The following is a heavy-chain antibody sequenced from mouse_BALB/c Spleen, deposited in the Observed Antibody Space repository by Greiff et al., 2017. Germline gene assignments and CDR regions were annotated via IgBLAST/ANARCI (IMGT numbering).Heavy chain of an antibody. V-gene: IGHV7-3*02. CDR2: IRNKANGYTT. CDR3: ARDRGYDAGNPMDY. J-gene: IGHJ4*01. CDR1: GFTFTDYY. Sequence: EVKLMESGGGLVQPGGSLRLSCATSGFTFTDYYMSWVRQPPGKGLEWLGFIRNKANGYTTEYSASVKGRFTISRDNSQSILYLQMNTLRAEDSATYYCARDRGYDAGNPMDYWGQGTSVTVSS. D-gene: IGHD2-14*01.